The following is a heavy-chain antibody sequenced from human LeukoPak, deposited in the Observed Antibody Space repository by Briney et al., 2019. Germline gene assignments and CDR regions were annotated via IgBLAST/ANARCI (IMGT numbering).Heavy chain of an antibody. CDR1: GGSFSGYY. Sequence: SETLSLTCAVYGGSFSGYYWSWIRQPPGKGLEWIGEINHSGSTNYNPSLKSRVTISVDTSKNQFSLKLSSVTAADTAVYYCARRPGWSSAWYLDLWGRGTLVTVSS. D-gene: IGHD2-15*01. CDR2: INHSGST. J-gene: IGHJ2*01. CDR3: ARRPGWSSAWYLDL. V-gene: IGHV4-34*01.